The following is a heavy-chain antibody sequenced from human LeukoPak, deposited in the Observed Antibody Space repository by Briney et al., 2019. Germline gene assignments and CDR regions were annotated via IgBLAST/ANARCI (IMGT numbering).Heavy chain of an antibody. CDR1: GGSISSYY. CDR2: IYYSGST. Sequence: SETLSLTCTVSGGSISSYYWSWIRQPPGKGLEWIGYIYYSGSTNYNPSLKSRVTISVDTSKNQFSLKLSSVTAADTAVYYCARGMTTETFDIWGQGTMVTVSS. CDR3: ARGMTTETFDI. D-gene: IGHD4-17*01. V-gene: IGHV4-59*12. J-gene: IGHJ3*02.